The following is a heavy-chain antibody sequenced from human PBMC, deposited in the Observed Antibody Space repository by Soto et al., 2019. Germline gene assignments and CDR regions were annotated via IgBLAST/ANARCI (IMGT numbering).Heavy chain of an antibody. V-gene: IGHV1-18*01. CDR1: GYTFTSYS. J-gene: IGHJ6*02. CDR2: ISAYNGDT. D-gene: IGHD3-3*01. CDR3: ARVLNFWMGFLAYGMDV. Sequence: QVPLVQSGAEVKKPGASVKVSCKASGYTFTSYSISWVRQAPGQGLEWMGWISAYNGDTNYAQKFQGRVTMTTDTSTSTAYMELRSLRSDDTAVYYCARVLNFWMGFLAYGMDVWGQGTTVTVSS.